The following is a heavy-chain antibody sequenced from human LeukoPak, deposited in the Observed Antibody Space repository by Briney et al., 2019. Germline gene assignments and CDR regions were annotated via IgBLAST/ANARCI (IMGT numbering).Heavy chain of an antibody. J-gene: IGHJ4*02. D-gene: IGHD6-19*01. CDR3: ARGLYSSGWEVDY. CDR2: INWNGGST. V-gene: IGHV3-20*04. Sequence: PGGSLRLSCAASAFTFSNYAMSWVRQAPGKGLEWVSGINWNGGSTGYADSVKGRFTISRDNAKNSLYLQMNSLRAEDTALYYCARGLYSSGWEVDYWGQGTLVTVSS. CDR1: AFTFSNYA.